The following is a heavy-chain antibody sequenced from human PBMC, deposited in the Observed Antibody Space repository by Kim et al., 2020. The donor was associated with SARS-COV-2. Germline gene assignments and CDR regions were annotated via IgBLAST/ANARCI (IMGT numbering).Heavy chain of an antibody. CDR1: GGSISSYY. V-gene: IGHV4-59*08. CDR3: ARLHGGGLRNYYYGMDV. Sequence: SETLSLTCTVSGGSISSYYWSWIRQPPGKGLEWIGYIYYSGSTNYNPSLKSRVTISVDTSKNQFSLKLSSVTAADTAVYYCARLHGGGLRNYYYGMDVWGQGTTVTVSS. D-gene: IGHD3-16*01. J-gene: IGHJ6*02. CDR2: IYYSGST.